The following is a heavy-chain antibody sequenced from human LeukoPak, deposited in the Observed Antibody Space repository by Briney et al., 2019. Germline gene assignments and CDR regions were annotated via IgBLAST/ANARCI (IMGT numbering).Heavy chain of an antibody. Sequence: GGSLRLSCAASGFIFSSYSMSWDRQAPGKGLEWVSVITGSGGNTYYADSVKGRFTISKDNSKNTVYLQMSSLRVDDTAVYYCAKAASSSWPSYYYGMDVWGQGTTVTVSS. D-gene: IGHD6-13*01. V-gene: IGHV3-23*01. J-gene: IGHJ6*02. CDR3: AKAASSSWPSYYYGMDV. CDR2: ITGSGGNT. CDR1: GFIFSSYS.